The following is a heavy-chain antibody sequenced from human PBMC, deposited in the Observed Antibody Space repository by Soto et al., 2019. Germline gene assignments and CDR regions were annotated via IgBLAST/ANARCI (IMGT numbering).Heavy chain of an antibody. CDR2: IYYSGST. V-gene: IGHV4-59*01. Sequence: SETLSLTCTVSGGSISSYYWSWIRQPPGKGLEWIGYIYYSGSTNYNPSLKSRVTISVDTSKNQFSLKLSSVTAADTAVYYCAGAGNYYGSGSYVYYYGMDVWGQGTTVTVSS. D-gene: IGHD3-10*01. CDR1: GGSISSYY. J-gene: IGHJ6*02. CDR3: AGAGNYYGSGSYVYYYGMDV.